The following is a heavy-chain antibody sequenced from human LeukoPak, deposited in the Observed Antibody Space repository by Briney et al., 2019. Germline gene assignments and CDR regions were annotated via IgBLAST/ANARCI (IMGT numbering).Heavy chain of an antibody. CDR2: ISWNSGSR. V-gene: IGHV3-9*01. J-gene: IGHJ3*02. Sequence: GRSLRLSCAASGFTFDDYAMHWVRQAPGKGLEWVSGISWNSGSRGYADSVKGRFTISRDNAKNSLYLQMNSLRAEDTALYCCAEDRIAVALDAFDIWGQGTMVTVSS. CDR1: GFTFDDYA. D-gene: IGHD6-19*01. CDR3: AEDRIAVALDAFDI.